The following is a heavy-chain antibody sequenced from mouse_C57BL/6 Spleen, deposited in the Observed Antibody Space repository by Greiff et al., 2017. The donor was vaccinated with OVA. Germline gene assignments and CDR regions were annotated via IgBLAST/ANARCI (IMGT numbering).Heavy chain of an antibody. CDR2: ISGGGGNT. CDR3: ARQSPTVRYFDG. V-gene: IGHV5-9*01. J-gene: IGHJ1*03. Sequence: EVHLVESGGGLVKPGGSLKLSCAASGFTFSSYTMSWVRQTPEKRLEWVATISGGGGNTYYPDSVKGRFTISRDNAKNTLYLQMSSLRSEDTALYYCARQSPTVRYFDGWGTGTTVTVSS. D-gene: IGHD1-1*01. CDR1: GFTFSSYT.